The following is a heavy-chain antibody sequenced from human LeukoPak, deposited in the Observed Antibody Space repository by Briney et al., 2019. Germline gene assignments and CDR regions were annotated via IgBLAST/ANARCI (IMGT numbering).Heavy chain of an antibody. J-gene: IGHJ4*02. V-gene: IGHV5-51*01. CDR3: ATSAYYYYFHN. Sequence: WIXWVRPMPGKGLEWMGIIYPADSDTRYSPSFRGQVTISADKSIRTAYLQWRSLKASDTAMYYCATSAYYYYFHNWGQGTLVTVSS. CDR1: W. CDR2: IYPADSDT. D-gene: IGHD3-22*01.